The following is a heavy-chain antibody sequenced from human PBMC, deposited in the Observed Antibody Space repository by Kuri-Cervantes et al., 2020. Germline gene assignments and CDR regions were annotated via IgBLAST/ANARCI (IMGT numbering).Heavy chain of an antibody. CDR2: ISYDGSNK. J-gene: IGHJ4*02. CDR3: ARGGGYDFWSGYYN. Sequence: LSLTCAASGFTFSSYGMHWVRQAPGKGLEWVAVISYDGSNKYYADSVKGRFTISRDNTKNTLYLQMNSLRAEDTAVYYCARGGGYDFWSGYYNWGQGTLVTVSS. V-gene: IGHV3-30*19. CDR1: GFTFSSYG. D-gene: IGHD3-3*01.